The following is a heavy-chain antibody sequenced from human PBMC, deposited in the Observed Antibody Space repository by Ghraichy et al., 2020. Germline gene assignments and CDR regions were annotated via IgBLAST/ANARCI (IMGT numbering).Heavy chain of an antibody. V-gene: IGHV3-74*01. J-gene: IGHJ5*02. CDR3: AKVPGDKWLDD. CDR1: GFTFSNYW. Sequence: GGSLRLSCAASGFTFSNYWMHWVRQAPGKGLVWVSGINGGGTSTNYADSVKGRFTISRDNAKNTLYLQMNSLRAEDTAVYYCAKVPGDKWLDDWGQG. CDR2: INGGGTST.